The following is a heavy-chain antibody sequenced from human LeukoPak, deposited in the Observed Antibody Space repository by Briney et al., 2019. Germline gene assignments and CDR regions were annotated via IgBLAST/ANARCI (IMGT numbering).Heavy chain of an antibody. V-gene: IGHV4-59*01. D-gene: IGHD6-13*01. CDR1: GGSISSYY. Sequence: KPSEPLSLTCTVSGGSISSYYCSWIRQPPGKGLEWIGFIYYSGSTNYNPSLKSPVTISVDTSKNQFSLKLSSVTAADTAVYYCARGLAAAGTFDYWGQGTLVTVSS. CDR2: IYYSGST. J-gene: IGHJ4*02. CDR3: ARGLAAAGTFDY.